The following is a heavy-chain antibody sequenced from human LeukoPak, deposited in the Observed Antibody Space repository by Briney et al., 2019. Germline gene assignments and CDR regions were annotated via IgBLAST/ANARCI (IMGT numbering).Heavy chain of an antibody. CDR1: GYTFITYG. J-gene: IGHJ4*02. Sequence: ASVKVSCKASGYTFITYGINWVRQAPGQGLEWMGWISAYNGDTKYALSPQGRLTMTTDTSTRTAYMELGSLGSDDTAVYYCAREGGFGYDFTGFDYWGQGTLVTVSS. CDR2: ISAYNGDT. CDR3: AREGGFGYDFTGFDY. V-gene: IGHV1-18*01. D-gene: IGHD5-12*01.